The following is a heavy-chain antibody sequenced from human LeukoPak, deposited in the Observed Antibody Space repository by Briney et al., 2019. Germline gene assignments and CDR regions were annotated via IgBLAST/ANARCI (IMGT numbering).Heavy chain of an antibody. J-gene: IGHJ4*02. CDR3: ASSDYDFWSGPAGDY. CDR1: GGSISSGSYY. Sequence: PSETLSLTCTVSGGSISSGSYYWSWIRQPAGKGLEWIGRIYTSGSTNYNPSLKSRVTISVDTSKNQFSLKLSSVTAADTAVYYCASSDYDFWSGPAGDYWGQGTLVTVSS. CDR2: IYTSGST. V-gene: IGHV4-61*02. D-gene: IGHD3-3*01.